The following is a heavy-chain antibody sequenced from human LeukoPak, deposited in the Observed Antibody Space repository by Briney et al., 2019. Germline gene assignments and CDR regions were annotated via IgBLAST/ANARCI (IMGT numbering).Heavy chain of an antibody. J-gene: IGHJ4*02. D-gene: IGHD5-18*01. V-gene: IGHV3-30*01. Sequence: GSLRLSCAASGFTFSSYAIHWVRQAPGKGLEWVAVISYDGSNKYYADSVKGRFTISRDNSKNTLYLQINSLGGEDTAVYYCARDRSQRAYSYGPDGEWGQGTLVTVSS. CDR2: ISYDGSNK. CDR1: GFTFSSYA. CDR3: ARDRSQRAYSYGPDGE.